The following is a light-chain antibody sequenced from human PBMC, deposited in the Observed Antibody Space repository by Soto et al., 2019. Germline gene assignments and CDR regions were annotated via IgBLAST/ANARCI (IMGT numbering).Light chain of an antibody. Sequence: DIVMTQTPLSLPVTPVEPSSSSFSSSEVLFDSEDGDTYLDWYLQRPGQSPQLLIYTLSYRASGVPDRFSGSGSGTDFTLRISRVEAEDVGVYYCMHRMEFPFTFGPGTKVDIK. CDR2: TLS. J-gene: IGKJ3*01. CDR1: EVLFDSEDGDTY. CDR3: MHRMEFPFT. V-gene: IGKV2-40*01.